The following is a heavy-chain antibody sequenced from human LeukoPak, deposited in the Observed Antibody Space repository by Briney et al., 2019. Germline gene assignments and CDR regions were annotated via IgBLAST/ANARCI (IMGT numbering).Heavy chain of an antibody. J-gene: IGHJ4*02. CDR2: IYYSGST. V-gene: IGHV4-59*08. D-gene: IGHD1-26*01. CDR3: ARNAGGSYSTRYYFDY. Sequence: SETLSLTCTVSGGSIRSDYWSWIRQPPGKGLEWIGYIYYSGSTNYNPSLTSRVTISVDTSKNQFSLKLSSVTAADTAVYYCARNAGGSYSTRYYFDYWGQGTLVTVSS. CDR1: GGSIRSDY.